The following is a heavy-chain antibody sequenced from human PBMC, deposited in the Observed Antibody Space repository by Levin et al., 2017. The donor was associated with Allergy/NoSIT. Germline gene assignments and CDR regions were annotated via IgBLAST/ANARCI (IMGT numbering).Heavy chain of an antibody. CDR3: ARRYDIRGNTRGFDT. Sequence: KIGESLKISCKAFGYSFTDFWIGWVRQMPGKGLECVGIINPVDSETIYSPSFQGQVTISFDRSISTAYLHWRGLKASDTAKYYCARRYDIRGNTRGFDTWGQGTLVTVSS. J-gene: IGHJ4*02. D-gene: IGHD4-23*01. CDR2: INPVDSET. CDR1: GYSFTDFW. V-gene: IGHV5-51*01.